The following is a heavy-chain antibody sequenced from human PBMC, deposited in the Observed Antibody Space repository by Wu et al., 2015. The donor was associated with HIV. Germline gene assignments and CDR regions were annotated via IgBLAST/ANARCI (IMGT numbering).Heavy chain of an antibody. Sequence: QVQLVQSGAEVKKPGASVKVSCTASGYSFSNYGITWMRQAPGQGLEWMGWMNPHNGHTLYTQKFQDRLTLTRDTSINTAYMEMNSLTSEDTAVYYCARGGRYCGLDCYSAADSWGQGTLVTVSS. V-gene: IGHV1-8*02. D-gene: IGHD2-21*01. CDR3: ARGGRYCGLDCYSAADS. CDR2: MNPHNGHT. J-gene: IGHJ4*02. CDR1: GYSFSNYG.